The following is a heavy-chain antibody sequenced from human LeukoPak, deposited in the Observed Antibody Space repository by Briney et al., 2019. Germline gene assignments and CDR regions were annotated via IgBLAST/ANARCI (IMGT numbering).Heavy chain of an antibody. CDR1: ELTFSGSA. CDR3: VYSNMHGMDV. D-gene: IGHD2-21*01. J-gene: IGHJ6*02. V-gene: IGHV3-73*01. Sequence: PGGSLRLSCAASELTFSGSAMHWVRQASGKGLEWVGRIRSKANNYATAYAASVKGRFTISRDDSKNTAWLQMNSLKSEDTAVYHCVYSNMHGMDVWGQGTTVTVSS. CDR2: IRSKANNYAT.